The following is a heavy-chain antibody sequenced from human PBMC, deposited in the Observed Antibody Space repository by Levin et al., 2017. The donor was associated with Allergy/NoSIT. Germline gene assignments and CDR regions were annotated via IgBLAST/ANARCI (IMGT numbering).Heavy chain of an antibody. D-gene: IGHD3-10*01. CDR2: INPNRGDT. CDR1: GYTFTDYY. Sequence: PLASVKVSCKASGYTFTDYYIHWVRQAPGQGLEWMGWINPNRGDTNYAQKFQGRVTLTRDTSISTVYMVLSRLTSDDTALYYCAAGRGAPYGGWFDPWGQGTLVTVSS. V-gene: IGHV1-2*02. CDR3: AAGRGAPYGGWFDP. J-gene: IGHJ5*02.